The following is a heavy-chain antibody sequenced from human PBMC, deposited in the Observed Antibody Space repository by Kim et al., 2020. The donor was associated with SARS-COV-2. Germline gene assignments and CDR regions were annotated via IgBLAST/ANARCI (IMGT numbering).Heavy chain of an antibody. D-gene: IGHD3-10*01. V-gene: IGHV3-30*07. Sequence: SVKGRFTTSRDNSKNTLYLQMNSLRAEDTAVYYCAREGITMVQGAKGMDYWGQGTLVTVSS. CDR3: AREGITMVQGAKGMDY. J-gene: IGHJ4*02.